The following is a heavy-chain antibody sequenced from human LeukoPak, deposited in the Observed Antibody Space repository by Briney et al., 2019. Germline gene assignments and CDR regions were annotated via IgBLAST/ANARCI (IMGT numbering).Heavy chain of an antibody. V-gene: IGHV3-48*02. J-gene: IGHJ4*02. D-gene: IGHD2-15*01. CDR2: ISLSSTTI. Sequence: GGSLRLSCAASGFTFSSYSMTWVRQAPGKGLEWVSYISLSSTTIYYADSVQGRFTISRDDAKNSLYLQMNSLRDEDTAMYYCARVSGWPWDYWGQGVLVTVSS. CDR1: GFTFSSYS. CDR3: ARVSGWPWDY.